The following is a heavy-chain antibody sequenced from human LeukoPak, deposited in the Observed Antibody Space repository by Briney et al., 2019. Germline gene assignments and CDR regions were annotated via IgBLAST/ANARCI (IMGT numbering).Heavy chain of an antibody. D-gene: IGHD6-19*01. V-gene: IGHV4-59*01. J-gene: IGHJ4*02. Sequence: SETLSLTCTVSGGSISSYFWSWIRQPPGKGLEWVGYISYSGSTNYNPSLKSRVTISVDTSKNQFSLKLSSVTAADTAIYYCARDGRAGSLFAYWGQGTLVTVSS. CDR1: GGSISSYF. CDR3: ARDGRAGSLFAY. CDR2: ISYSGST.